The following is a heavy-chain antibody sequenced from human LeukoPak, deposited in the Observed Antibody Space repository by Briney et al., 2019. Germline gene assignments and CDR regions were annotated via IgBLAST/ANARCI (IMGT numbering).Heavy chain of an antibody. V-gene: IGHV4-34*01. CDR3: ARDIGSGSYPWYFDY. Sequence: PSETLSLTCAGYGGSFSGYYWSWIRQPPGKGLEWIGEINHSGSTNYNPSLKSRVTISVDTSKNQFSLKLSSVTAADTAVYYCARDIGSGSYPWYFDYWGQGTLVTVSS. CDR2: INHSGST. J-gene: IGHJ4*02. D-gene: IGHD1-26*01. CDR1: GGSFSGYY.